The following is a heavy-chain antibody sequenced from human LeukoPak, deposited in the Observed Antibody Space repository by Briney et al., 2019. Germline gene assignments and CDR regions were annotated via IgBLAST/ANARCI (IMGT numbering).Heavy chain of an antibody. CDR3: ARVDGHDAFDI. Sequence: PGGSLRLSCAASGFTLSSFWTSWVRQAPGQGLEWVANIKQDGSDKYYVDSVKGRFTISRDNAKNSLYLQMDSLGAEDTAVYFCARVDGHDAFDIWGQGTMVTVSS. V-gene: IGHV3-7*04. J-gene: IGHJ3*02. D-gene: IGHD3/OR15-3a*01. CDR1: GFTLSSFW. CDR2: IKQDGSDK.